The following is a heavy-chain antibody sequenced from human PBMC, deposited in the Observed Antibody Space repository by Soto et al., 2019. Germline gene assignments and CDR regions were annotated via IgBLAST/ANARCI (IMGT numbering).Heavy chain of an antibody. CDR1: GDSISSSHW. CDR3: APLPPRIVVKVLPIPM. CDR2: VYHSGIS. D-gene: IGHD2-21*01. J-gene: IGHJ4*01. Sequence: QVYLQQSGPALVKPSGTLFLTCTVSGDSISSSHWWTWVRQSPGKGLEWIGEVYHSGISTYNPSLKSLVSISVDKSNNPFSLTLSSVTAADTAVYYCAPLPPRIVVKVLPIPMWGPGTLVSVSS. V-gene: IGHV4-4*02.